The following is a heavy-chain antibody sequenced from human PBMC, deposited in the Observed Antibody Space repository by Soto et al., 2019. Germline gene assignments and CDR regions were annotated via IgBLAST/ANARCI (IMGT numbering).Heavy chain of an antibody. Sequence: SETLSLTCAVYGGSFSGYYWSWIRQPPGKGLEWIGEINHSGSTNHNPSLKSRVTISVDTSKNQFSLKLSSVTAADTAVYYCARVGYCTNGVCFAYFDYWGQGTLVTVSS. D-gene: IGHD2-8*01. CDR1: GGSFSGYY. CDR2: INHSGST. V-gene: IGHV4-34*01. CDR3: ARVGYCTNGVCFAYFDY. J-gene: IGHJ4*02.